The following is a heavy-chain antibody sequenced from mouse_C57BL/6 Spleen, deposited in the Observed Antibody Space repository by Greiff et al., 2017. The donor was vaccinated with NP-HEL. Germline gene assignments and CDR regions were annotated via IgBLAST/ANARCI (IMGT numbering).Heavy chain of an antibody. Sequence: VQLQQPGAELVKPGASVKMSCKASGYTFTSYWITWVKQRPGQGLEWIGDIYPGSGSTNYNEKFKSKATLTVDTSSSTAYMQLSSLTSEDSAVYYCARSIYYGSSFDYWGQGTTLTVSS. CDR1: GYTFTSYW. J-gene: IGHJ2*01. V-gene: IGHV1-55*01. D-gene: IGHD1-1*01. CDR3: ARSIYYGSSFDY. CDR2: IYPGSGST.